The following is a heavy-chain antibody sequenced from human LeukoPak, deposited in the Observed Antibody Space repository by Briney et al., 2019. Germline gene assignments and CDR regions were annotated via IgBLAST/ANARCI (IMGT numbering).Heavy chain of an antibody. CDR2: IYYSGST. CDR1: GGSISSSSYY. D-gene: IGHD5-12*01. J-gene: IGHJ4*02. CDR3: ARAGGYLLYFDS. Sequence: PPETLFLTCTVSGGSISSSSYYWGWIRQPPGKGLEWIGSIYYSGSTYYNPSLKSRVTISVDTSKNQFSLKLSSVTAADTAVYYCARAGGYLLYFDSWGQGTLATVSS. V-gene: IGHV4-39*07.